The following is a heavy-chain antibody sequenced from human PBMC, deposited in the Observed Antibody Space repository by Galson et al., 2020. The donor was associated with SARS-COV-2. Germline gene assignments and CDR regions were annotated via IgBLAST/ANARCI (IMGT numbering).Heavy chain of an antibody. V-gene: IGHV3-9*01. CDR2: ISWNRGNL. D-gene: IGHD1-1*01. CDR3: AKSSTRRLLLYETPT. CDR1: GFTFDDYA. Sequence: GGSMRLSCEASGFTFDDYAMHWVRQAPGKGLEWVSGISWNRGNLGYADSVKGRFTISRDSPKNTLYLQMNSLRVEDTALDYCAKSSTRRLLLYETPTWGQGTLVTVSS. J-gene: IGHJ5*02.